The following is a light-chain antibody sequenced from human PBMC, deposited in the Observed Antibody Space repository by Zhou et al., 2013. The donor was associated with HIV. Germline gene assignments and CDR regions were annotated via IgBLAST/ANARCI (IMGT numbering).Light chain of an antibody. CDR2: DTS. CDR1: ETVGRS. CDR3: QQYDNLPYT. Sequence: IQMTQSPSIVSASLGVRVTITCRANETVGRSLAWYQQKRGKAPTLVIYDTSILDKGVPSRFAGSGSGTEFILTINSLQPEDVATYYCQQYDNLPYTFGQGTKLEIK. J-gene: IGKJ2*01. V-gene: IGKV1-5*01.